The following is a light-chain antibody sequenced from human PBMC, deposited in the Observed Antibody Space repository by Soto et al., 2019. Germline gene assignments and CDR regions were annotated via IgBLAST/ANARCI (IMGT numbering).Light chain of an antibody. CDR2: KAS. CDR3: QHHHSYSLT. Sequence: DIQMTQSPSTLSASIGDRVTITCRASQSIDGWLAWYQQKPGKAPKLLIYKASSLQSGVPLRFSGSGSGTEFTLTISSLQPDDFATYYCQHHHSYSLTFGGGTKVEIK. CDR1: QSIDGW. J-gene: IGKJ4*01. V-gene: IGKV1-5*03.